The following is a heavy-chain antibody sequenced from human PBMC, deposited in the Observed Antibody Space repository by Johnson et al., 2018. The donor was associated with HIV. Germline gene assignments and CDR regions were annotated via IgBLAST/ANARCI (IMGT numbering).Heavy chain of an antibody. Sequence: VQLVESGGGVVQPGRSLRLSCAASGFTFSSYAMHWVRQAPGKGLEWVSAISDSGDNTYYADSVRGRFTISRDNSQNTLYLQMNRLRAEDSAVYYCARESALTGDSLGFDIWGQGTMVTVSS. CDR3: ARESALTGDSLGFDI. J-gene: IGHJ3*02. V-gene: IGHV3-23*04. D-gene: IGHD7-27*01. CDR2: ISDSGDNT. CDR1: GFTFSSYA.